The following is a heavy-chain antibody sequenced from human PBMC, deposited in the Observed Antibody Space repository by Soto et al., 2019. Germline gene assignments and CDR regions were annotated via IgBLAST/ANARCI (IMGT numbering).Heavy chain of an antibody. J-gene: IGHJ4*02. CDR1: GGSISSSSYY. CDR3: ARHDAGGSGSPPYYFDY. D-gene: IGHD3-10*01. V-gene: IGHV4-39*01. Sequence: QLQLQESGPGLVKPSETLSLTCTVSGGSISSSSYYWGWIRQPPGKGLEWIGSIYYSGSTYYNPSLKSRVTISVDTSKNQFSLKLSSVTAADTAVYYCARHDAGGSGSPPYYFDYWGQGTLVTVSS. CDR2: IYYSGST.